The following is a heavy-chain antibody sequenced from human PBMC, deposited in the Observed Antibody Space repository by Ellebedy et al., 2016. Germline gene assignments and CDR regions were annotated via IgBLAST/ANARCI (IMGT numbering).Heavy chain of an antibody. Sequence: ASVQVSCKASGYTFTGYYMHWVRQAPGQGLEWMGWINPNSGGTNYAQKFQGWVTMTRDPSISTAYMELSRLRSDDTAVYYCARTVPSGYCTNGVCEGWFDPWGQGTLVTVSS. J-gene: IGHJ5*02. CDR3: ARTVPSGYCTNGVCEGWFDP. D-gene: IGHD2-8*01. CDR2: INPNSGGT. CDR1: GYTFTGYY. V-gene: IGHV1-2*04.